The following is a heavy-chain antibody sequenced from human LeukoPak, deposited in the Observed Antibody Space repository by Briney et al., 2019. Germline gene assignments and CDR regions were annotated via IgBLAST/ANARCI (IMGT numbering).Heavy chain of an antibody. J-gene: IGHJ4*02. CDR2: ISSSSSTI. Sequence: QPGGSLRLSCAASGFTFSSYSMNWVRQAPGKGLEWVSYISSSSSTIYYADSVKGRFTISRDNAKNSLYLQMNSLRAEDTAVYYCAREGSEYCSSTSCYTGFDYWGQGTLVTVPS. CDR1: GFTFSSYS. CDR3: AREGSEYCSSTSCYTGFDY. D-gene: IGHD2-2*02. V-gene: IGHV3-48*01.